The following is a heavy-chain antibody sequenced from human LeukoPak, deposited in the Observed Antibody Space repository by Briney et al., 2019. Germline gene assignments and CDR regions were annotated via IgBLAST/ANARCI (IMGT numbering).Heavy chain of an antibody. CDR3: AREGRYSSSPPLDY. D-gene: IGHD6-6*01. V-gene: IGHV4-39*07. CDR1: GGSISSSSYY. Sequence: SETLSLTCTVSGGSISSSSYYWGWIRQPPGKGLEWIGSIYYSGSTYYNPSLKSRVTISVDTSRNQFSLKLSSVTAADTAVYYCAREGRYSSSPPLDYWGQGTLVTVSS. CDR2: IYYSGST. J-gene: IGHJ4*02.